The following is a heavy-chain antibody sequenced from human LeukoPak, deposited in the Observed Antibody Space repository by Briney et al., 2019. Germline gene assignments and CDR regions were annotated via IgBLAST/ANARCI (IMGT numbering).Heavy chain of an antibody. CDR2: ISGSGGST. CDR1: GFTFSSYA. J-gene: IGHJ4*02. V-gene: IGHV3-23*01. Sequence: PGGSLRLSCAASGFTFSSYAMSWVRQAPGKGLEWVSAISGSGGSTYYADSVKGRFTISRDNAKNSLYLQMNSLRAEDTAVYYCARGSTIAAWLVDYWGQGTLVTVSS. CDR3: ARGSTIAAWLVDY. D-gene: IGHD6-6*01.